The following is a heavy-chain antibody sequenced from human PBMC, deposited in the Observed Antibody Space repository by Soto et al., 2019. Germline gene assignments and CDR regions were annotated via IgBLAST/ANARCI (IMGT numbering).Heavy chain of an antibody. Sequence: QVQLVQSAAEVKKPGASVKVSCKASGYTLTNYAISWVRQAPGQGPEWMGWINTYNGNSNYAQKFQGRVTVTTDTSTNTAYMELRSLTSDGTAVYYCARDCTGGSCFCIYWGQGTLVTVSS. V-gene: IGHV1-18*01. CDR2: INTYNGNS. CDR1: GYTLTNYA. CDR3: ARDCTGGSCFCIY. J-gene: IGHJ4*02. D-gene: IGHD2-15*01.